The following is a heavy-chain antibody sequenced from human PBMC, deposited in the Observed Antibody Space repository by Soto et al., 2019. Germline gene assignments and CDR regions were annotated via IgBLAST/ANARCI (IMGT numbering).Heavy chain of an antibody. Sequence: GGSLRLSCAASGFTFSSYAMHWVRQAPGKGLEWVAVISYDGSNKYYADSVKGRFTISRDNSKNTLYLQMNSLAAEDTAVYYCARPLREPLGYYYYYGMDVWGQGTTVTVSS. D-gene: IGHD1-26*01. CDR3: ARPLREPLGYYYYYGMDV. V-gene: IGHV3-30-3*01. J-gene: IGHJ6*02. CDR1: GFTFSSYA. CDR2: ISYDGSNK.